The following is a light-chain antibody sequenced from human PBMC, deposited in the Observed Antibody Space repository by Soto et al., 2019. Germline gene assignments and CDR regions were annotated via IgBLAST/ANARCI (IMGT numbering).Light chain of an antibody. Sequence: DIQMTQSPSPLSASVGDRVTITCRASQSISSWLAWYQQKPGKAPKLLIYKASNLESGVPSRFSCSGSETEFTLSISSLQLDDFATYYCQQYNSYPRTFGQGTKVEIK. CDR3: QQYNSYPRT. J-gene: IGKJ1*01. V-gene: IGKV1-5*03. CDR2: KAS. CDR1: QSISSW.